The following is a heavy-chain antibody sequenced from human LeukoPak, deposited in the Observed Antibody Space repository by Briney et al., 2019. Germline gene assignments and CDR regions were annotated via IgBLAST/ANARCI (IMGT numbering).Heavy chain of an antibody. V-gene: IGHV1-69*13. D-gene: IGHD4-17*01. CDR3: VRDYGDYYFDY. CDR1: GYTFTAYY. CDR2: IIPIFGTA. Sequence: GASVKVSCKASGYTFTAYYMNWVRQAPGQGLEWMGGIIPIFGTANYAQKFQGRVTITADESTSTAYMELSSLRSEDTAVYYCVRDYGDYYFDYWGQGTLVTVSS. J-gene: IGHJ4*02.